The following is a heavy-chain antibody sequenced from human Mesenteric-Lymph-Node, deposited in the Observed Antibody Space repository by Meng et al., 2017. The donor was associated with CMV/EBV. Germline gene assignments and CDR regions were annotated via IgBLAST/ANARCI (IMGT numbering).Heavy chain of an antibody. Sequence: GESLKISCGASGLTFNSYVMSWVRQAPGKGLEWVAAISSGGSIIYYEDSVRGRFSISRDNSNSTLYLHMSGLKVEDTAFYYCARDNNRTPRLFRYWGQGTLVTVSS. CDR2: ISSGGSII. V-gene: IGHV3-30*14. J-gene: IGHJ4*02. CDR1: GLTFNSYV. D-gene: IGHD3-16*02. CDR3: ARDNNRTPRLFRY.